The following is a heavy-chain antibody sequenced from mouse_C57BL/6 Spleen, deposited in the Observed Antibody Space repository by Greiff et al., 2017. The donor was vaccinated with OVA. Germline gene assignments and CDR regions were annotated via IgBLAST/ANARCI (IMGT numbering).Heavy chain of an antibody. Sequence: VQLQQPGAELVRPGSSVKLSCNASGYTFTSYWMHWVKQRPIQGLEWIGNIDPSDSETHYNQKFKDKATLTVDKSSSTAYMQLSSLTSEDSAVYYCARFYYGSSYYWYFDVWGTGTTVTVSS. D-gene: IGHD1-1*01. V-gene: IGHV1-52*01. CDR3: ARFYYGSSYYWYFDV. CDR2: IDPSDSET. J-gene: IGHJ1*03. CDR1: GYTFTSYW.